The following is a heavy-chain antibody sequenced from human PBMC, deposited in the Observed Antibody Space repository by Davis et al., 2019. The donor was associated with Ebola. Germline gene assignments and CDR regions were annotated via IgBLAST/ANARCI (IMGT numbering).Heavy chain of an antibody. D-gene: IGHD3-10*01. CDR1: GGSFSGYY. Sequence: MPGGSLRLSCAVYGGSFSGYYWSWIRQPPGKGLEWIGEINHSGSTNYNPSLKSRVTISVDTSKNQFSLKLSPVTAADTAVYYCARESFDSGSYYTGYYYYGMDVWGQGTTVTVSS. CDR2: INHSGST. J-gene: IGHJ6*02. V-gene: IGHV4-34*01. CDR3: ARESFDSGSYYTGYYYYGMDV.